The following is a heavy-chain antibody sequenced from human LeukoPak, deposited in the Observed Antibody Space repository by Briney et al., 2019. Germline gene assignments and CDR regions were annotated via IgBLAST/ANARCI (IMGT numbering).Heavy chain of an antibody. CDR2: ISYDGGKE. CDR3: ARDRNSASSNNWFDP. CDR1: GFTFSSYA. Sequence: GGSLRLSCAASGFTFSSYALHWVRQAPGKGLEWVSVISYDGGKEYYADSVKGRFTISRDNSENTLYLQMNSLRGEDTAVYYCARDRNSASSNNWFDPWGQGTLVTVSS. V-gene: IGHV3-30-3*01. J-gene: IGHJ5*02. D-gene: IGHD6-6*01.